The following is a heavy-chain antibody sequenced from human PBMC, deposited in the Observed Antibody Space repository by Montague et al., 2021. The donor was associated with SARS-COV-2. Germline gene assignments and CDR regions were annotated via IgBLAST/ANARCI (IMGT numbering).Heavy chain of an antibody. Sequence: SETLSLTCTVSGGSISSSSYYWGWIRQPPGKGLEWIVSIYYSGSTYYNPSLKSRVTISVDTSKNQFSLKLSSVTAADTAVYYCPRVGSQQLVRLSGRDVWGQGTTVTVS. J-gene: IGHJ6*02. CDR1: GGSISSSSYY. CDR3: PRVGSQQLVRLSGRDV. CDR2: IYYSGST. D-gene: IGHD6-13*01. V-gene: IGHV4-39*07.